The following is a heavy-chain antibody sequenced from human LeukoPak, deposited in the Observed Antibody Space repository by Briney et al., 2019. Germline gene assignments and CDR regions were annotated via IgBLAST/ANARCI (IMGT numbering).Heavy chain of an antibody. J-gene: IGHJ6*02. V-gene: IGHV1-8*02. CDR1: GYTFTSYG. Sequence: GASVKVSCKASGYTFTSYGISWVRQAPGQGLEWMAWINVYNGDTYYAQKFQGRVTMTRNTSISTAYMELSSLRSEDTAVYYCARGPQTSGGYYGMDVWGQGTTVTVSS. CDR3: ARGPQTSGGYYGMDV. CDR2: INVYNGDT. D-gene: IGHD3-10*01.